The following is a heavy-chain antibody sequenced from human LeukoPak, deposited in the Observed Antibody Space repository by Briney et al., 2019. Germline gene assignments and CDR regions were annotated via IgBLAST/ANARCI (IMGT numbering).Heavy chain of an antibody. J-gene: IGHJ4*02. CDR3: ARERDDYFDY. Sequence: GESLRLSCAASGFTFSSYSMNWVRQAPGKGLEWVSYISSSSSTIYYADSVKGRFTISRDNAKNSLYLQMNSLRAEDTAVYYCARERDDYFDYWGQGTLVTVSS. V-gene: IGHV3-48*01. CDR1: GFTFSSYS. CDR2: ISSSSSTI.